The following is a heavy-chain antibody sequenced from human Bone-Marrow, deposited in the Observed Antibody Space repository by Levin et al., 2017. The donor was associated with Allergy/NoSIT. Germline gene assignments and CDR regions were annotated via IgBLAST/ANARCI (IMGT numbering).Heavy chain of an antibody. Sequence: GESLKISCAASGFTFSSYGMHWVRQAPGKGLEWVAVISYDGSNKYYADSVKGRFTISRDNSKNTLYLQMNSLRAEDTAVYYCANLYYDFWSGDYWGQGTLVTVSS. CDR1: GFTFSSYG. D-gene: IGHD3-3*01. V-gene: IGHV3-30*18. CDR3: ANLYYDFWSGDY. CDR2: ISYDGSNK. J-gene: IGHJ4*02.